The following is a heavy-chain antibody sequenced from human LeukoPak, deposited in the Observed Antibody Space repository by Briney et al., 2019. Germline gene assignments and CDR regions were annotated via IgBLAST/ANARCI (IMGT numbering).Heavy chain of an antibody. Sequence: ASVKVSCKASGYTFTGYYMHWVRPAPGQGLEWMGWINPNSGGTNYTQKFQGRVTMTRDTSISTAYMELSRLRTDDTAVYYCARDLEEDCSGGSGYRVMVFDYWGQGTLVTVSS. D-gene: IGHD2-15*01. V-gene: IGHV1-2*02. CDR3: ARDLEEDCSGGSGYRVMVFDY. CDR2: INPNSGGT. J-gene: IGHJ4*02. CDR1: GYTFTGYY.